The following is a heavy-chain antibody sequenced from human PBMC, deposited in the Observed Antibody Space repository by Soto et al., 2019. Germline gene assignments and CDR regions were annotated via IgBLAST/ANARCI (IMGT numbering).Heavy chain of an antibody. D-gene: IGHD2-15*01. J-gene: IGHJ4*02. CDR1: GFTFSSYA. CDR2: ISGSGGST. V-gene: IGHV3-23*01. CDR3: ATRNLGYCSGGSCYRFDY. Sequence: GGSLRLSCAASGFTFSSYAMSWVRQAPGKGLEWVSAISGSGGSTYYADSVKGRFTISRDNSKNTLYLQMNSLRAEDTAVYYCATRNLGYCSGGSCYRFDYWGQGTLVTVSS.